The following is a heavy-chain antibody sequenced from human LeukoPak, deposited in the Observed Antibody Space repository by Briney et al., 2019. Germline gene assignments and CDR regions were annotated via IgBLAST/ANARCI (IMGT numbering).Heavy chain of an antibody. CDR1: GFIFSNYA. Sequence: GGSLRLSCAASGFIFSNYAMHWVRQAPGKGLEWVALISSDGSKIYYADSVKGRFTISRDNSRNTLRLQMNSLRAEDSAVYYCARGLHRRCSGGICYQPFDYWGQGTLVTVSS. D-gene: IGHD2-15*01. CDR2: ISSDGSKI. J-gene: IGHJ4*02. CDR3: ARGLHRRCSGGICYQPFDY. V-gene: IGHV3-30*04.